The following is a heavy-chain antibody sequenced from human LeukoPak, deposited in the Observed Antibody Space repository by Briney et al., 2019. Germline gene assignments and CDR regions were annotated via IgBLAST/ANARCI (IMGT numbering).Heavy chain of an antibody. D-gene: IGHD3-10*01. Sequence: SETLSLTCTVSGDSVSNYYWSWIRQPPGKGLEWIRYIYYSGSTNHNPSLKSRVTISVDTSKNQFSLKLSSVTAADTAVYYCARRLSYGSGSPYFDYWGQGTLVTVSS. CDR1: GDSVSNYY. J-gene: IGHJ4*02. V-gene: IGHV4-59*02. CDR3: ARRLSYGSGSPYFDY. CDR2: IYYSGST.